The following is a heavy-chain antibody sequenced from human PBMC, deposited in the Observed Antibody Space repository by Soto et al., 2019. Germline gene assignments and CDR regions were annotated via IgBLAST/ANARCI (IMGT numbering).Heavy chain of an antibody. J-gene: IGHJ6*02. D-gene: IGHD3-10*01. CDR2: ISYDGSNK. Sequence: QVQLVESGGGVVQPGRSLRLSCAASGFRFSSYGMHWVRQAPGKGLEWVAVISYDGSNKYYAESVKGRFIISRDKSENTLYLQMNSLRAEDTALYYCAKDLGSGKPYYYYAMDVWGQGTTVTVSS. CDR3: AKDLGSGKPYYYYAMDV. CDR1: GFRFSSYG. V-gene: IGHV3-30*18.